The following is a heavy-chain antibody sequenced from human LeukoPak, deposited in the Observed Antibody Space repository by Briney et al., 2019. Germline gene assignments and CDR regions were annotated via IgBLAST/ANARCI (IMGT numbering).Heavy chain of an antibody. Sequence: SETLSLTCTVSGGSISSYYWSWIRQPPGKGLEWIGYIYYSGSTNYNPSLKSRVTISVDTSKNQFSLKLSSVTAADTAVYYCARLYSGSYSYYDYWGQGTLVTVSS. D-gene: IGHD1-26*01. CDR2: IYYSGST. J-gene: IGHJ4*02. V-gene: IGHV4-59*12. CDR1: GGSISSYY. CDR3: ARLYSGSYSYYDY.